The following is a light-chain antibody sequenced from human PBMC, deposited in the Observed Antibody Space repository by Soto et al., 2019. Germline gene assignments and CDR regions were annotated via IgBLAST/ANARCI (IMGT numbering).Light chain of an antibody. CDR1: QTIGSW. CDR2: KAS. J-gene: IGKJ1*01. V-gene: IGKV1-5*03. CDR3: QHYNSYSEA. Sequence: DIPMTQSPSTLSGSVGDRVTITCRASQTIGSWLAWYQQKPGKAPKLLIYKASTLKSGVPSRFSGSGSGTEFTLTISSLQPDDSATYYCQHYNSYSEAFSQGTKVELK.